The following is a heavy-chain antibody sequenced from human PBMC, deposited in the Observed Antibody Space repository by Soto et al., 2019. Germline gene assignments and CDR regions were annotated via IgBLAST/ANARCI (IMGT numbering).Heavy chain of an antibody. V-gene: IGHV4-30-4*01. CDR3: ARETTHDAFDI. J-gene: IGHJ3*02. Sequence: PSETLSLTCTFSCGSISSGDYYWRWSRQPPGKGLEWIGYIYYSGSTYYNPSLKIRVTISVDTSKNQFSLKLSSVTAADTAVYYCARETTHDAFDIWGQGTMVTVSS. CDR2: IYYSGST. D-gene: IGHD4-17*01. CDR1: CGSISSGDYY.